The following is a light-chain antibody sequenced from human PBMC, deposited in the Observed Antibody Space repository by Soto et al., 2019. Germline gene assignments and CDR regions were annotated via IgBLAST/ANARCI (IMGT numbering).Light chain of an antibody. V-gene: IGKV3-11*01. J-gene: IGKJ5*01. CDR2: GAS. CDR3: QQRYSWPIT. CDR1: QTLRGRY. Sequence: PWERPTRSCISSQTLRGRYLAWYQQKPGQAPRLLIYGASNRATGIPVRFSGRGSGTDFTLTISSLEPEDSAVYYCQQRYSWPITFGQGTRLEIK.